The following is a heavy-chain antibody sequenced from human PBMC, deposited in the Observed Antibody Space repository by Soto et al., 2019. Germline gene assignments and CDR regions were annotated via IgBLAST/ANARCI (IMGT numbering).Heavy chain of an antibody. D-gene: IGHD3-3*01. J-gene: IGHJ5*02. CDR1: GGSISSGDYY. Sequence: SETLSLTCTVSGGSISSGDYYWSWIRQPPGKGLEWIGYIYYSGSTYYNPSLKSRVTISVDTSKNQFSLKLSSVTAADTAVYYCARDRDRKHYDFWSGYYTEDNWFDPWGQGTLVTVSS. CDR2: IYYSGST. V-gene: IGHV4-30-4*01. CDR3: ARDRDRKHYDFWSGYYTEDNWFDP.